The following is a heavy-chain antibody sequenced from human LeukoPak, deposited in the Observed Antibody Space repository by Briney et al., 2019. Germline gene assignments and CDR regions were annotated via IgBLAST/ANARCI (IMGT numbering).Heavy chain of an antibody. D-gene: IGHD3-3*01. Sequence: GGSLRLSCAASGLAFSSYAMSWVRQAPGKGLEWVSTISVASNTFYADSVKGRFTIFRDNSRNTVYLQMTSLRADDTAVYYCADYGVSGVRNNFYWGQGTLVTVSS. CDR2: ISVASNT. J-gene: IGHJ4*02. CDR1: GLAFSSYA. V-gene: IGHV3-23*01. CDR3: ADYGVSGVRNNFY.